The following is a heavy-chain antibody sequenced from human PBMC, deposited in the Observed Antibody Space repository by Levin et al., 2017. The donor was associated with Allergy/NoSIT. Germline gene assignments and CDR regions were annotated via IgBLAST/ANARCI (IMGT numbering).Heavy chain of an antibody. CDR3: TKGHYSGVYQ. D-gene: IGHD2-2*01. V-gene: IGHV3-53*01. J-gene: IGHJ4*02. CDR2: IYDDAST. CDR1: GFSVSTHY. Sequence: GGSLKLSCAASGFSVSTHYMTWVRQGPGKGLECVSVIYDDASTYYADSVRGRFTISRDNSKNTLSLQMNSLRDDDTAVYYCTKGHYSGVYQWGQGTLVTVSS.